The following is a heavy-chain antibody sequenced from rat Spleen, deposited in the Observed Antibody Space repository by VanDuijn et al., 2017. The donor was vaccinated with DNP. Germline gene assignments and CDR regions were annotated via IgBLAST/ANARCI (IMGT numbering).Heavy chain of an antibody. J-gene: IGHJ2*01. D-gene: IGHD1-2*01. Sequence: QVQLKESGPGLVQPSQTLSLTCTVSGFSLTSYNVHWVRQPTGKGLEWLGIIWTGGSTDYNSALKSRLSISRDTSKSQVFLKMNSLQTEDIATYYCARGGAWYSSTYYFDYWGQGVMVTVSS. CDR3: ARGGAWYSSTYYFDY. CDR2: IWTGGST. CDR1: GFSLTSYN. V-gene: IGHV2-30*01.